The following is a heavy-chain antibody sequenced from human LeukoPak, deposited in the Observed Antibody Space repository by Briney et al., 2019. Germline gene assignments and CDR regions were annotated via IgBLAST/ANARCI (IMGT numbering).Heavy chain of an antibody. V-gene: IGHV3-9*01. CDR2: ISWNSGTI. CDR3: VKGAAYHLGDAFDI. CDR1: GFTFDDYV. D-gene: IGHD2-15*01. Sequence: GGSLRLSCAASGFTFDDYVMNWVRQAPGKGLEWVSGISWNSGTIGYADSVKGRFTISRDNAKNSLYLQMNSLRAEDTALYYCVKGAAYHLGDAFDIWGQGTMGTVSS. J-gene: IGHJ3*02.